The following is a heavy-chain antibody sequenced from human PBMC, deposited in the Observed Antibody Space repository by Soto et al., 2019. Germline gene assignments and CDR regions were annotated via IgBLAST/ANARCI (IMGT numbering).Heavy chain of an antibody. V-gene: IGHV1-69*15. CDR3: AKDGGSDGYFGNWLDP. Sequence: QVQLVQSGAEVKKPGSSVKVSCKASGGTFSNYAITWVRQAPGQGLEWVGRIIPIFSTTNVAQKFQGRVTIPASESPTTAYMELSGLRSADTAVYYCAKDGGSDGYFGNWLDPWGEGTLVTVSS. CDR2: IIPIFSTT. J-gene: IGHJ5*02. CDR1: GGTFSNYA. D-gene: IGHD2-15*01.